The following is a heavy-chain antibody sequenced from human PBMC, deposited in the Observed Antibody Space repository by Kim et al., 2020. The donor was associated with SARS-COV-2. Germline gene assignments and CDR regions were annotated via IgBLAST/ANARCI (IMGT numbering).Heavy chain of an antibody. D-gene: IGHD3-9*01. J-gene: IGHJ6*02. V-gene: IGHV4-4*02. CDR3: ARNRITIYYYYGMDV. Sequence: SLKSRVTISGDKAKNQFSLKLSSVTAADTAVYYCARNRITIYYYYGMDVWGQGTTVTVSS.